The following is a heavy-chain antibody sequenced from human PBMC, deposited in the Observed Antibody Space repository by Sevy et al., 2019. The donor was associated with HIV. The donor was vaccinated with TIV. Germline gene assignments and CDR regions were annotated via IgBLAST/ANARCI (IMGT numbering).Heavy chain of an antibody. CDR2: LSHDGNYK. CDR1: GFTFSDYD. Sequence: GGSLRLSCAASGFTFSDYDMHWVRRAPDKGLEWVAVLSHDGNYKDHADSVKVRFTISRDNFKNKLYLQMNSLRVEDTAVYFCARLFSCGGDCYYLDYWGQGAPVTVSS. J-gene: IGHJ4*02. V-gene: IGHV3-30*04. D-gene: IGHD2-21*02. CDR3: ARLFSCGGDCYYLDY.